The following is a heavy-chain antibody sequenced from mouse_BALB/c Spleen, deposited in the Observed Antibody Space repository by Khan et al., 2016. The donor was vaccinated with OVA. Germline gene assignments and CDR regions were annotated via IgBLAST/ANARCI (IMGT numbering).Heavy chain of an antibody. J-gene: IGHJ3*01. Sequence: QIQLVQSGTELVRPGVSVKISCKGSGYTFTDFTMHWMKQSHAMSLEWIGVISTYYGDADYNQKFKGKATMTVDKSSNTAYMDLARLTSADSAIYYCGRGGGGDRFLYWGQGTLVTVSA. V-gene: IGHV1S137*01. CDR3: GRGGGGDRFLY. CDR2: ISTYYGDA. CDR1: GYTFTDFT.